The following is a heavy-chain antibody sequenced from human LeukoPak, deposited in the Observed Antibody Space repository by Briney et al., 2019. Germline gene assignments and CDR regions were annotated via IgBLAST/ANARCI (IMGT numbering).Heavy chain of an antibody. J-gene: IGHJ3*02. Sequence: PSETLSLTCTVSGGSISSDYWSWIRQPAGKGLEWIGRIYTSGSTNYNPSLKSRVTMSVDTSKNQFSLKLSSVTAADTAVYYCAITYYYDSSGYYYDKCAFDIWGQGTMVTVSS. V-gene: IGHV4-4*07. D-gene: IGHD3-22*01. CDR3: AITYYYDSSGYYYDKCAFDI. CDR1: GGSISSDY. CDR2: IYTSGST.